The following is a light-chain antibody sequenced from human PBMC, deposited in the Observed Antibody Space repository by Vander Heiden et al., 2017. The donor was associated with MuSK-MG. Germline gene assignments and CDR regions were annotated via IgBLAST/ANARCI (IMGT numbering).Light chain of an antibody. CDR1: SSNIGAGYD. CDR2: GNS. Sequence: QSVLTQPPSVSGAPGQRVTISCTGSSSNIGAGYDVHWYQQPPGTAPKLLIYGNSNRPSGVPDRFSGSKSGTSASLAITGLQAEDEADYYCQSYDSSLYVVFGGGTKLTVL. CDR3: QSYDSSLYVV. J-gene: IGLJ2*01. V-gene: IGLV1-40*01.